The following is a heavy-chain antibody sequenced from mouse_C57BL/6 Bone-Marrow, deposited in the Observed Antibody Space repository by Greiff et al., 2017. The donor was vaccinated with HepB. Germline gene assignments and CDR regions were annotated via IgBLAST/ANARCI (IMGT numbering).Heavy chain of an antibody. CDR2: INPSSGYT. D-gene: IGHD1-1*01. V-gene: IGHV1-4*01. CDR1: GYTFTSYT. Sequence: VQLQQSGAELARPGASVKMPCKASGYTFTSYTMHWVKQRPGQGLEWIGYINPSSGYTKYNQKFKDKATLTADKSSSTAYMQLSSLTSEDSAVYYCAYYFYYAMDYWGQGTSVTVSS. CDR3: AYYFYYAMDY. J-gene: IGHJ4*01.